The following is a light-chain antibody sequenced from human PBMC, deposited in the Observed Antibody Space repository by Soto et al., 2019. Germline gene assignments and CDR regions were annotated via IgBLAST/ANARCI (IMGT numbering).Light chain of an antibody. Sequence: ETLLTQSPATLSVSPGETATLSCTTSQGLNRNLAWYQQKLGQAPRVLIYGASTRAAGIPARFSGSGSGTEFILTISSLQSEDFAVYYCHEYNTWTWTFVQGTKVEIK. CDR2: GAS. V-gene: IGKV3-15*01. CDR3: HEYNTWTWT. J-gene: IGKJ1*01. CDR1: QGLNRN.